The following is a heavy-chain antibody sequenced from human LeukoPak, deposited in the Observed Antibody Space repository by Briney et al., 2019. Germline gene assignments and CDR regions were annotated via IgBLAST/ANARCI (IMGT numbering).Heavy chain of an antibody. CDR1: GYTFTSYD. CDR3: ARALGYSYGYGLGY. V-gene: IGHV1-8*01. D-gene: IGHD5-18*01. Sequence: ASVKVSCKASGYTFTSYDINWVRQATGQGLEWMGWMNPNSANTGYAQKFQGRITMTMNTSISTAYMELSSLRSEDTAVYYCARALGYSYGYGLGYWGQGTLVTVSS. J-gene: IGHJ4*02. CDR2: MNPNSANT.